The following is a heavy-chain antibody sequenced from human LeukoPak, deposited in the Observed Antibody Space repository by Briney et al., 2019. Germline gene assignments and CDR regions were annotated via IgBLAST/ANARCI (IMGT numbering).Heavy chain of an antibody. CDR2: IKQDGSEK. J-gene: IGHJ3*01. V-gene: IGHV3-7*01. CDR3: ARGSLD. CDR1: GFTFSSYA. Sequence: GGSLRLSCAASGFTFSSYAMSWVRQAPGKGLEWVANIKQDGSEKYYVDSVKGRFTISRDNAKNSLYLQMSSLRVEDTAVYYCARGSLDWGQGTMVTVSS.